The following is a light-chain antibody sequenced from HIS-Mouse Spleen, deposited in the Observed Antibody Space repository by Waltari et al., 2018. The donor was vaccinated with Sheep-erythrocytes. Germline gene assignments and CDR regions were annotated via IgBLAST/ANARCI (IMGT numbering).Light chain of an antibody. CDR3: QAWDSSTAWV. CDR2: HDS. Sequence: SYELTQPPSVSVSPGQTASITCSGDKLGDKYACWYQQKPGQSPVLVIYHDSKRPSGIPEGFSGSTSGNTATLTISGTQAIDEADYYCQAWDSSTAWVFGGGTKLTVL. V-gene: IGLV3-1*01. J-gene: IGLJ3*02. CDR1: KLGDKY.